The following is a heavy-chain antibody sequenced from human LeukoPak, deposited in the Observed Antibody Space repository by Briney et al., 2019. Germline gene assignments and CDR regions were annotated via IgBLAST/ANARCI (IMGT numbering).Heavy chain of an antibody. CDR2: IYYSGST. CDR1: GGSISSYY. Sequence: PSETLSLTCTVSGGSISSYYWSWIRQPPGKGLEWIGYIYYSGSTNYNPSLKSRVTISVDTSKNQFSLKLSSVTAADTAVYYCARGHCSSTSCYSVGWFDPWGQGTLVTVSS. D-gene: IGHD2-2*01. CDR3: ARGHCSSTSCYSVGWFDP. V-gene: IGHV4-59*08. J-gene: IGHJ5*02.